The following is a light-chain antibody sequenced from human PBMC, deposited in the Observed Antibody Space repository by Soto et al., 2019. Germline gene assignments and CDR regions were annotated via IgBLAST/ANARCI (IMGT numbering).Light chain of an antibody. V-gene: IGKV3-11*01. J-gene: IGKJ5*01. CDR3: QQRSNWPPIT. Sequence: EIVLTQSPATLSLSPGERATLSCRASQNVSSSLAWYQHKPGLAPRLLIYVSSNRATVVPTRFSCIGSGTDFILNISSLEPEDVAVYYCQQRSNWPPITVGQGKRLEIK. CDR1: QNVSSS. CDR2: VSS.